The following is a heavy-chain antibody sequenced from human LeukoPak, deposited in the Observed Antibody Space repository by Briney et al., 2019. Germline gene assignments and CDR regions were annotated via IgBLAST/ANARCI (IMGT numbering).Heavy chain of an antibody. J-gene: IGHJ5*02. V-gene: IGHV4-34*01. CDR2: INHSGST. CDR1: GGSFSGYY. CDR3: ARGLGGIAAAVRWFDP. D-gene: IGHD6-13*01. Sequence: SETLSLTCAVYGGSFSGYYWSWIRQPPGKGLEWIGEINHSGSTNYNPSLKSRVTISLDTSKNQFSLKLSSVTAADTAVYYCARGLGGIAAAVRWFDPWGQGTLVTVSS.